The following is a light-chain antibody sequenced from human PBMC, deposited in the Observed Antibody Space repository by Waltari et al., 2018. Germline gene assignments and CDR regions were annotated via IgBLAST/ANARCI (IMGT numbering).Light chain of an antibody. J-gene: IGLJ3*02. Sequence: FMLTQPHSVSESPGQTVTISCTRNSGSIGSNYVQWYQQRPGSAPTTVIYEDNQRPSGVPERFSSSIDSSSNSASLTISGLKTEYEADCYCQSYESSNQVFGGGTRLTVL. V-gene: IGLV6-57*03. CDR3: QSYESSNQV. CDR2: EDN. CDR1: SGSIGSNY.